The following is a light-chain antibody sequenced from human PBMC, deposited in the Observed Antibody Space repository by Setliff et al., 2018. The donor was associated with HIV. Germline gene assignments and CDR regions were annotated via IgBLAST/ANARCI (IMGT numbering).Light chain of an antibody. CDR1: SSDVGGYNY. Sequence: QSALTQPRSVSGSPGQSVTISCTGTSSDVGGYNYVSWFQQSPGKAPKLVIYDVSKRPSGVPDRFSGSKSGNTASLTISGLQAEDEADYYCCSYAGSYTEVFGTGTKVTVL. V-gene: IGLV2-11*01. CDR2: DVS. J-gene: IGLJ1*01. CDR3: CSYAGSYTEV.